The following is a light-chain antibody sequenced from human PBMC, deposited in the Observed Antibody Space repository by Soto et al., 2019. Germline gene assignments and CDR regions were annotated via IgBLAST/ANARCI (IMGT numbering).Light chain of an antibody. CDR1: QSVGSNY. Sequence: EIVLTQSPGTLSLSPGERATLYCRASQSVGSNYLAWYQQKPGQAPRVLIYGASSRATGIPDRFSGSGSGADFTLTISRLEPEDFAVYYCQQYTTSPFTFGPGTKVDIK. J-gene: IGKJ3*01. CDR3: QQYTTSPFT. V-gene: IGKV3-20*01. CDR2: GAS.